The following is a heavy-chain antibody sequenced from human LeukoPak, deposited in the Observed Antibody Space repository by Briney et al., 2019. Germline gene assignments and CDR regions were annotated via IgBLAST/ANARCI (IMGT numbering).Heavy chain of an antibody. Sequence: SETLSLTCTVSGGSISSGGYYWSWLRQHPGKGLEWIGYIYYSGSTYYNPSLKSRVTISVDTSKNQFSLKLSSVTAADTAVYYCARVGEDVVAATGGAFDIWGQGTMVTVSS. CDR3: ARVGEDVVAATGGAFDI. CDR1: GGSISSGGYY. CDR2: IYYSGST. V-gene: IGHV4-31*03. D-gene: IGHD2-15*01. J-gene: IGHJ3*02.